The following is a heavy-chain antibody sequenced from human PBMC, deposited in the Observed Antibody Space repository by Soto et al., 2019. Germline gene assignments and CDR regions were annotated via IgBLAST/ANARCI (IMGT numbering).Heavy chain of an antibody. CDR1: GFSLSTSGVG. Sequence: QITLKESGPPLVKPTQTLTLTCTFSGFSLSTSGVGVGWIRQPPGKALEWLALIYWNDDKRYSPTLKSRLTITKDTSKNQVVLTMTNMDPVDTATYYCAHRPGYCSGGSCYRYYYFDYWGQGTLVTVSS. CDR2: IYWNDDK. CDR3: AHRPGYCSGGSCYRYYYFDY. J-gene: IGHJ4*02. D-gene: IGHD2-15*01. V-gene: IGHV2-5*01.